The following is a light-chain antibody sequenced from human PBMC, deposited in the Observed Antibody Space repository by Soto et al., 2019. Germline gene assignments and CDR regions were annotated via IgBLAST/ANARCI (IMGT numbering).Light chain of an antibody. CDR1: QSVSSD. J-gene: IGKJ4*01. CDR3: QQRSNWGLT. CDR2: GAF. Sequence: EIVMTQSPATLSMFPGERATLSCRASQSVSSDLGWYQQKPGQAPRLLIHGAFIRAAGVPARFSGSGSGTEFTLTISSLQSEDSAVYYCQQRSNWGLTFGGGTKVDI. V-gene: IGKV3-15*01.